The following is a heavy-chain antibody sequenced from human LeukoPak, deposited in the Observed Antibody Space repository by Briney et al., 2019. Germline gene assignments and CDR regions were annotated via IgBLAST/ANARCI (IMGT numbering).Heavy chain of an antibody. CDR3: ARVAVAGHPLDY. Sequence: PGGSLRLSCAASGFTFSTYAMNWVRQAPGKGLEWVTGTSGSGTSTYYGDSVKGRFTISRDNSKNTLYLQMNSLRAEDTAVYYCARVAVAGHPLDYWGQGTLVTVSS. CDR2: TSGSGTST. D-gene: IGHD6-19*01. CDR1: GFTFSTYA. J-gene: IGHJ4*02. V-gene: IGHV3-23*01.